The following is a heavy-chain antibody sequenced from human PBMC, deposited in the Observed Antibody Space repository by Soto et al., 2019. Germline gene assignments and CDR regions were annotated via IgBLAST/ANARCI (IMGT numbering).Heavy chain of an antibody. V-gene: IGHV1-18*01. J-gene: IGHJ3*02. Sequence: ASVKVSCKASGYTFTSYGISWVRQAPGQGLEWMGWISAYNGNTNYAQKLQGRVTMTTDTSTSTAYMELRSLRSDDTAVYYCARGPGYGDSKLLAFDIWGQETMVTVSS. D-gene: IGHD4-17*01. CDR1: GYTFTSYG. CDR3: ARGPGYGDSKLLAFDI. CDR2: ISAYNGNT.